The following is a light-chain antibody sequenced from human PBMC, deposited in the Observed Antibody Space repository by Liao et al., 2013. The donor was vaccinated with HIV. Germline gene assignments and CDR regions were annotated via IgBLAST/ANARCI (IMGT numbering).Light chain of an antibody. CDR3: QAGDSGTAYV. J-gene: IGLJ1*01. CDR2: YDN. CDR1: NIGSKR. Sequence: SYVLTQPPSVSVAPGKTASITCEGKNIGSKRVHWYQQKPGQAPVVVIYYDNDRPSGIPERISGSNSGNTATLTISRTQAMDEADYYCQAGDSGTAYVFGTGTKVTVL. V-gene: IGLV3-21*01.